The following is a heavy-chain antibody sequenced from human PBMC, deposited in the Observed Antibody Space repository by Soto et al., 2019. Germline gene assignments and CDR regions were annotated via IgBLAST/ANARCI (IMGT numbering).Heavy chain of an antibody. CDR1: GFTFDDYG. CDR2: ITWSSSAI. J-gene: IGHJ6*02. CDR3: AKDKFESGMDV. V-gene: IGHV3-9*01. D-gene: IGHD3-9*01. Sequence: GGSLRLSCAASGFTFDDYGMHWVRQVPGKSLEWVSGITWSSSAIGYADSVRGRFTISRDNAKNSLYLQMNSLRSEDTALYYCAKDKFESGMDVWGQGTTVTVSS.